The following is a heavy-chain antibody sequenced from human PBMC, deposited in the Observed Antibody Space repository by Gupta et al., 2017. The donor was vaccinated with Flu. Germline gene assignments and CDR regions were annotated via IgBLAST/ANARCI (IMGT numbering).Heavy chain of an antibody. J-gene: IGHJ4*02. CDR3: ARLRGYSYGYMDY. V-gene: IGHV4-39*01. Sequence: SSSDYYYWGWIRQPPEKGLEYIGAIYYSGSPSYNPSLRSRVTISVDTSKNEFSLKLTSVTAADTAVYYCARLRGYSYGYMDYWGQGALVTVSS. CDR2: IYYSGSP. D-gene: IGHD5-18*01. CDR1: SSSDYYY.